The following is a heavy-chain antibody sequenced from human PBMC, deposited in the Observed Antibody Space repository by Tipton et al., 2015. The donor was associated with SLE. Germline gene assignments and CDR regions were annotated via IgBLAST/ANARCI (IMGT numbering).Heavy chain of an antibody. CDR3: ARGPYYFDY. Sequence: TLSLTCTVSGDSISSGDNYWTWIRQPAGKGLEWIGRIYTSGSTNYNPSLESRLTISVDTSKNQFSPKLNSVTAADTAVYYCARGPYYFDYWGQGTLVTVSS. CDR2: IYTSGST. J-gene: IGHJ4*02. V-gene: IGHV4-61*02. CDR1: GDSISSGDNY.